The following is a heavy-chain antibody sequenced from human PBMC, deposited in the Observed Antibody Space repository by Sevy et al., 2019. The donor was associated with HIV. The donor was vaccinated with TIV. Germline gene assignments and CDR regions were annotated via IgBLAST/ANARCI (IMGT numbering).Heavy chain of an antibody. CDR2: INPNSGGT. CDR3: ARDLGYYDSSGYYAFRFNYFDY. J-gene: IGHJ4*02. D-gene: IGHD3-22*01. Sequence: ASVKVSCKASGYTFTGYYMHWVRQAPGQGLEWMGWINPNSGGTNYAQKFQGRVTMTRDTSISTAYMELSRLRSDDTAVYYCARDLGYYDSSGYYAFRFNYFDYWGQGALVTVSS. CDR1: GYTFTGYY. V-gene: IGHV1-2*02.